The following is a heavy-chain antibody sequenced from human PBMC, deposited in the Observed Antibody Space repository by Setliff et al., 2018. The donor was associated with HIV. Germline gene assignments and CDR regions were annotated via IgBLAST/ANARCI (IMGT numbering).Heavy chain of an antibody. CDR1: GGSISSHY. Sequence: PSETLSLTCTVPGGSISSHYWSWIRQPPGKGLEWIGYIYYSGRTDYNPSFRRRASISLDTSKNQFSLKLSSVTAADTALYYCARLLQGGNYAFDIWGQGTMVTVS. V-gene: IGHV4-59*08. CDR2: IYYSGRT. J-gene: IGHJ3*02. CDR3: ARLLQGGNYAFDI. D-gene: IGHD2-21*02.